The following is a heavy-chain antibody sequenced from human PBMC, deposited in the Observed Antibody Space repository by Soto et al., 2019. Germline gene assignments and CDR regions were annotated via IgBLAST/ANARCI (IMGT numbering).Heavy chain of an antibody. V-gene: IGHV5-51*01. J-gene: IGHJ4*02. D-gene: IGHD4-17*01. CDR2: FYPGDSDT. Sequence: TGESLKISCNGSGYYFPSYWICWVRQMPGKGLEWMGIFYPGDSDTRYSPSFQGQVTISADRSISTAYLQWSSLKPSDTAMYYCARQGNGAEGFDYWGQGTLVTVSS. CDR1: GYYFPSYW. CDR3: ARQGNGAEGFDY.